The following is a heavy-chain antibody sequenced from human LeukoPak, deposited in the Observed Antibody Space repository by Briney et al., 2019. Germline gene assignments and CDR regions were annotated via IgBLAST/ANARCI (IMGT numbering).Heavy chain of an antibody. CDR1: GGTFSSYA. V-gene: IGHV1-69*04. CDR2: IIPILGIA. D-gene: IGHD2-15*01. Sequence: GASVKVSCKASGGTFSSYAISWVRQAPGQGLEWMGRIIPILGIANYAQKFQGRVTITADKSTSTAYMELSSLRSEDTAVYYCAMAPEVVAATGYYGMDVWGQGTTVTVSS. CDR3: AMAPEVVAATGYYGMDV. J-gene: IGHJ6*02.